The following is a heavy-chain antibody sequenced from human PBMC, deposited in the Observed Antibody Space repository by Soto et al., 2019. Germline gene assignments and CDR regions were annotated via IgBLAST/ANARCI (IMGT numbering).Heavy chain of an antibody. J-gene: IGHJ4*02. V-gene: IGHV3-9*01. CDR1: GFTFDDYA. CDR2: ISWNSGSI. D-gene: IGHD2-2*01. Sequence: DVQLVESGGGLVQPGRSLRLSCAASGFTFDDYAMHWVRQAPGKGLEWVSGISWNSGSIGYADSVKGRFTISRDNAKNSLYLQMNSLRAEDTALYYCAKGYCSSTSCLPFDYWGQGTLVTVSS. CDR3: AKGYCSSTSCLPFDY.